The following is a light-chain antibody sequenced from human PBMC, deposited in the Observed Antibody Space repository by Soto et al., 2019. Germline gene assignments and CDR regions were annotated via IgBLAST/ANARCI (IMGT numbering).Light chain of an antibody. J-gene: IGKJ4*01. CDR3: QQYDNLPLT. CDR2: DAS. CDR1: QSVSTY. V-gene: IGKV3-11*01. Sequence: EIVLTQSPGTLSLSPGERATLNCRASQSVSTYLAWYQQKPGQAPRLLIHDASNRATGIPARFSGRGSGTDFSLTISRLEPEDFAVYYCQQYDNLPLTFGGGTKVDIK.